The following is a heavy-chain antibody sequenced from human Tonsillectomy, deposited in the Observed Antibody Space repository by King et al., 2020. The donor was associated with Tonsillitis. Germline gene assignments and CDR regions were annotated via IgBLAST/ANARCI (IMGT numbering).Heavy chain of an antibody. J-gene: IGHJ5*02. CDR3: ARDKEGSGWS. CDR1: GYTFTGYY. Sequence: QLVQSGAEVKKSGASVKVSCKASGYTFTGYYMHWVRQAPGQGLEWMGWINPNSGGTNYAQKFQGRVTMTRDTSSSTASMELSRLRSDDTTVYYCARDKEGSGWSWGQGTLVTVSS. D-gene: IGHD6-19*01. V-gene: IGHV1-2*02. CDR2: INPNSGGT.